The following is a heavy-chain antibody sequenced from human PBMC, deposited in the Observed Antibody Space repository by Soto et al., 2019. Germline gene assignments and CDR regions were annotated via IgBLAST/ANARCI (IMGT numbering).Heavy chain of an antibody. D-gene: IGHD1-1*01. CDR3: ARDRVERGHPESFQQ. J-gene: IGHJ1*01. Sequence: GGSLRLWCAASGFTVSSKYMSWVRQAPGKGLEWVSVIYSGGSTYYADSVKGRFTISRDNSKNTLYLQMNSLRAEDTAVYYCARDRVERGHPESFQQWGQGT. V-gene: IGHV3-53*01. CDR1: GFTVSSKY. CDR2: IYSGGST.